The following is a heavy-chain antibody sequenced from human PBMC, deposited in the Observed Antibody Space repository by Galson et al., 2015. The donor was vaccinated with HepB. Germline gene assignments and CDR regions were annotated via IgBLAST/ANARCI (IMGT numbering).Heavy chain of an antibody. J-gene: IGHJ5*02. Sequence: SLRLSCAASGFTFSSYSMNWVRQAPGKGLEWVSSISSSSSYIYYADSVKGRFTISRDNAKNSLYLQMNSLRAEDTAVYYCARDLGGGSQPLTGETGIAWGQGTLVTVSS. CDR3: ARDLGGGSQPLTGETGIA. CDR1: GFTFSSYS. V-gene: IGHV3-21*01. CDR2: ISSSSSYI. D-gene: IGHD7-27*01.